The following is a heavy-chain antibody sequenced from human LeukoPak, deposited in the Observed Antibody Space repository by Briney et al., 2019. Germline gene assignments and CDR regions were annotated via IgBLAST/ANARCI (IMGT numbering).Heavy chain of an antibody. V-gene: IGHV5-51*01. J-gene: IGHJ4*02. D-gene: IGHD5-24*01. CDR3: ARASRDGYNQNFDH. CDR2: IYPGGSET. Sequence: PGESLKISCKGLGYSFSSYWNAWVRQRPGKGLEWMGIIYPGGSETRYDPSFQGQVTISADSSTSTAYLQWSSLRASDTAVYYCARASRDGYNQNFDHWGQGTLVTVSS. CDR1: GYSFSSYW.